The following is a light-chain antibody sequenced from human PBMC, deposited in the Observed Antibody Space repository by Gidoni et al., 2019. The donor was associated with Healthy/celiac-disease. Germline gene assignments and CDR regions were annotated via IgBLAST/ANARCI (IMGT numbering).Light chain of an antibody. V-gene: IGKV3-11*01. Sequence: EIVLTQSPATLSLSPGERATLSCRASQSVSSYLAWYQQKPGQAPRLLIYDASNRATGIPARFSGSGSGTDLTLTISSLEPEDFAVYYCQKRSNWRYTFGQGTKLEIK. CDR1: QSVSSY. CDR2: DAS. J-gene: IGKJ2*01. CDR3: QKRSNWRYT.